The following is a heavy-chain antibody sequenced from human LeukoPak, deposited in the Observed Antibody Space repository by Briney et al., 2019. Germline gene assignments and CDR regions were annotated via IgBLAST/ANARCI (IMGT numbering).Heavy chain of an antibody. CDR3: AEGQIYYFDY. J-gene: IGHJ4*02. Sequence: GGSLRLSCASSGFTFSGYAMTWVRQAPGKGLEWVSTISNGGVSTYYADSVKGRFTISRDNSKNTLYLQMNSLRAEDTAVYYCAEGQIYYFDYWGQGTLVTVSS. D-gene: IGHD3-3*01. V-gene: IGHV3-23*01. CDR1: GFTFSGYA. CDR2: ISNGGVST.